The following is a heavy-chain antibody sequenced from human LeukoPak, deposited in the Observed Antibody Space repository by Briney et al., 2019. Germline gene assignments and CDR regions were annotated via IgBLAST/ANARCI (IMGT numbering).Heavy chain of an antibody. CDR1: GFTYSDYY. CDR3: ARNDYGDY. Sequence: GGSLRLSCAASGFTYSDYYISRIPQASGKGLEWVSYIRSSGSTIYYADSVKGRFTSPRDNAKNSMYLQMNSLRAEGTAVYYCARNDYGDYWGQGTLVTVSS. CDR2: IRSSGSTI. V-gene: IGHV3-11*01. J-gene: IGHJ4*02.